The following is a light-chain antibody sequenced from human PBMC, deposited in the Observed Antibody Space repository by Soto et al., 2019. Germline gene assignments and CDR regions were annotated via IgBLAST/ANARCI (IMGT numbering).Light chain of an antibody. V-gene: IGKV1-39*01. CDR2: AAS. CDR3: QQSYSTPVT. CDR1: QSISSY. Sequence: DIQKTQSPSSLFASVGEKVTIPCRASQSISSYLNWYQQKPGKAPKLLIYAASSLQSGVPSRFSGSGSGTDFTLTISSLQPEDFATYYCQQSYSTPVTFGQGTRLEIK. J-gene: IGKJ5*01.